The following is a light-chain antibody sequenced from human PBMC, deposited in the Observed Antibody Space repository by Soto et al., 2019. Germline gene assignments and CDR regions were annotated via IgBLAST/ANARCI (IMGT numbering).Light chain of an antibody. CDR2: LEGSGSY. CDR1: SGHSSYI. J-gene: IGLJ1*01. CDR3: ETWDSSTYV. V-gene: IGLV4-60*03. Sequence: QPVLTKSCSASASLGSSVKLTCTLSSGHSSYIIAWHQQQPGKAPRYLMKLEGSGSYNKGSGVPDRFSGSSSGADRYLTISNLQSEDEADYYCETWDSSTYVFGTGTKVTVL.